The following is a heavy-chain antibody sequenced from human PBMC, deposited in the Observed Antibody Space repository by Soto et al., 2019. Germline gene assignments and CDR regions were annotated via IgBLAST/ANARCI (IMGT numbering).Heavy chain of an antibody. CDR2: IWYDGSNK. D-gene: IGHD1-26*01. J-gene: IGHJ6*02. V-gene: IGHV3-33*01. CDR3: ARGGVYGMDV. Sequence: PGGSLRLSCAASGFTFSSYGLHWVRQAPGTGLEWVAVIWYDGSNKYYADSVKGRFTISRDNSKNTLHLQTNSLRAEDTAVYYCARGGVYGMDVWGQGTTVTVSS. CDR1: GFTFSSYG.